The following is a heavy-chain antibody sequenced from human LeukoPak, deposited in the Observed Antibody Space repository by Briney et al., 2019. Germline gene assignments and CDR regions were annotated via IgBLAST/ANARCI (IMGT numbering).Heavy chain of an antibody. CDR3: ASQQWLVSTFDI. Sequence: PGGSLRLSCAASGFTFSSYWMHWVRQAPGKGLVWVSRINSDGSSTSYADSVKGRFTISRDNVKNTLYLQMNSLRAEDKAVYYCASQQWLVSTFDIWGQGTMVTVSS. CDR1: GFTFSSYW. CDR2: INSDGSST. D-gene: IGHD6-19*01. V-gene: IGHV3-74*01. J-gene: IGHJ3*02.